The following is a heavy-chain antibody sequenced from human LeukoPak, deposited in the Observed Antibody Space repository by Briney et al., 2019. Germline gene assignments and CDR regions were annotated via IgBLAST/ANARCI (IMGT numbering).Heavy chain of an antibody. Sequence: PSETLSLTCTVSGGSISSGSYYWSWIRQPAGKGLEWIGRIYTSGSTNYNPSLKSRVTISVDTSKNQFSLKLSSVTAADTAVYYCARGEWELSHWGQETLVTVSS. D-gene: IGHD1-26*01. CDR1: GGSISSGSYY. V-gene: IGHV4-61*02. CDR3: ARGEWELSH. J-gene: IGHJ4*02. CDR2: IYTSGST.